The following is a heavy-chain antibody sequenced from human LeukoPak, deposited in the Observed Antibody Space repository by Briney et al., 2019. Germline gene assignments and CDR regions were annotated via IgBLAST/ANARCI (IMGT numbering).Heavy chain of an antibody. CDR1: GDTFTTSH. CDR2: INPSGGST. CDR3: VRNLMQFTGLAY. V-gene: IGHV1-46*01. Sequence: GASVKVSCKASGDTFTTSHMHWVRQAPGQGLEWMGKINPSGGSTTYAQQFQGRVSMTRDLSMSTVYMELSSLRSEDTAVYYCVRNLMQFTGLAYWGQETLVTVSS. J-gene: IGHJ4*02. D-gene: IGHD2-8*02.